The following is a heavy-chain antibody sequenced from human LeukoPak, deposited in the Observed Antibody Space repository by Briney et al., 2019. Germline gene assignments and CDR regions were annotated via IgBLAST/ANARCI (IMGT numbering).Heavy chain of an antibody. V-gene: IGHV4-59*01. Sequence: SETLSLTCTVSGGSINSYYWSWIRQPPGKGLEWVGYIYYSGNTNYNPSLKSRVTISVDTSKKQFSLKLSLVTAADTAVYYCARNGAAAGNYYYGMDVWGQGTTLTVSS. D-gene: IGHD6-13*01. CDR2: IYYSGNT. CDR3: ARNGAAAGNYYYGMDV. J-gene: IGHJ6*02. CDR1: GGSINSYY.